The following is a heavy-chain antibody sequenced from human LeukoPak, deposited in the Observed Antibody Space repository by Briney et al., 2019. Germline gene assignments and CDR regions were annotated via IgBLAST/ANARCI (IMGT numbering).Heavy chain of an antibody. J-gene: IGHJ4*02. V-gene: IGHV1-69*13. D-gene: IGHD6-13*01. CDR1: GGTFSSYA. CDR2: IIPIFGTA. Sequence: SVKVSCKASGGTFSSYAISWVRQAPGQGLEWMGGIIPIFGTANYAQKFQGRVTITADESTTTVHMELSSLRSDDTAVYYCAVRPAAAGSDYWGQGTLVTVSS. CDR3: AVRPAAAGSDY.